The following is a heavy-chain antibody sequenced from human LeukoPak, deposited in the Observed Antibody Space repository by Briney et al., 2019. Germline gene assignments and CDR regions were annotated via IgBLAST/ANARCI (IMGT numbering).Heavy chain of an antibody. Sequence: QPGGSLRLSCAASGFTFSSYGMSWVRQAPGKGLEWVSAISGSGGSTYYADSVKGRFTISRDNSKDTLYLQMNSLRADDTAVYYCARALADSRGYYLGFDYWGQGTLVTVSS. D-gene: IGHD3-22*01. CDR2: ISGSGGST. CDR3: ARALADSRGYYLGFDY. CDR1: GFTFSSYG. V-gene: IGHV3-23*01. J-gene: IGHJ4*02.